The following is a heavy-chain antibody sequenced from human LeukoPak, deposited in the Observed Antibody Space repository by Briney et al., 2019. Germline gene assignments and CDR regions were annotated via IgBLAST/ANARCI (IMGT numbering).Heavy chain of an antibody. CDR3: ARVISSTSRVVDY. Sequence: GGSLRLSCVASGFTFSSYNMNWVRQAPGKGLEWVSYISSSSSTIYYADSVKGRLTISRDNAKNSLYLQMNSLRAEDTAVYYCARVISSTSRVVDYWGQGTLVTVSS. V-gene: IGHV3-48*01. CDR2: ISSSSSTI. D-gene: IGHD2-2*01. CDR1: GFTFSSYN. J-gene: IGHJ4*02.